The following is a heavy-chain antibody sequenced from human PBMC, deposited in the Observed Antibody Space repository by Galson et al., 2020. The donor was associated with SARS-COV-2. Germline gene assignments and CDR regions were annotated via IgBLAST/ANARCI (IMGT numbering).Heavy chain of an antibody. D-gene: IGHD3-3*01. Sequence: SETLSLTCTVSGGSISSGGYYWSWIRQHPGKGLEWIGYIYYSGSTYYNPSLKSRVTISVDTSKNQFSLKLSSVTAADTAVYYCARAGRITSFGVVSNFDYWGQGTLVTVSS. V-gene: IGHV4-31*03. CDR2: IYYSGST. CDR3: ARAGRITSFGVVSNFDY. CDR1: GGSISSGGYY. J-gene: IGHJ4*02.